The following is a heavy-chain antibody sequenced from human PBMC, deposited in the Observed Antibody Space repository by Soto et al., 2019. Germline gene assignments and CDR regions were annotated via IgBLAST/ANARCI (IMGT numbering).Heavy chain of an antibody. D-gene: IGHD5-18*01. CDR1: GGSFSGYY. V-gene: IGHV4-34*01. J-gene: IGHJ4*02. Sequence: QVQLQQWGAGLLKPSETLSLTCAVYGGSFSGYYWNWIRQPPGKGLEWIGEINHRGSTNYNPSLKSRVTISVDASKTEFSLKLSSVAAADTAVYYCARRYGGYYFDYWCQGTLVIVAS. CDR3: ARRYGGYYFDY. CDR2: INHRGST.